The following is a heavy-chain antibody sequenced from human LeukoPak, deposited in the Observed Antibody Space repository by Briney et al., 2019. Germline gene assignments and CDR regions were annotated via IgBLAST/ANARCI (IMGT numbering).Heavy chain of an antibody. J-gene: IGHJ5*02. CDR3: ARLGRPSNWFDP. V-gene: IGHV4-38-2*02. CDR2: IYHSGST. Sequence: SETLSLTCTVSGYSISSGYYWGWIRQPPGKGLEWIGSIYHSGSTYYNPSLKSRVTISVDTSKNQFSLKLSSVTAADAAVYYCARLGRPSNWFDPWGQGTLVTVSS. CDR1: GYSISSGYY.